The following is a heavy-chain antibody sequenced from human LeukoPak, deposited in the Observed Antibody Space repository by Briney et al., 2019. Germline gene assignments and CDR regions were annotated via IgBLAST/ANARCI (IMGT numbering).Heavy chain of an antibody. CDR2: INHSGST. CDR3: ATGYYYVDY. J-gene: IGHJ4*02. Sequence: SETLSLTCAVYGVSFSGYYWSWIRQPPGKGLEWIGEINHSGSTNYNPSLKSRVTISVDTSKNQFSLKLSSVTAADTAVYYCATGYYYVDYWGQGTLVTVSS. V-gene: IGHV4-34*01. D-gene: IGHD3-9*01. CDR1: GVSFSGYY.